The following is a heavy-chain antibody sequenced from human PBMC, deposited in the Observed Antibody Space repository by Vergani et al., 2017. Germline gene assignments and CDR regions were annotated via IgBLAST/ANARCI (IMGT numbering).Heavy chain of an antibody. CDR3: ARDHYDFWSGYYRPNNWFDP. Sequence: QVQLVQSGAEVKKPGSSVKVSCKASGYTFTSYAMHWVRQAPGQRLEWMGWINAGYGNTKYSQKFQGRVTITRDTSASTAYMELSSLRSEDTAVYYCARDHYDFWSGYYRPNNWFDPWGQGTLVTVSS. CDR1: GYTFTSYA. CDR2: INAGYGNT. V-gene: IGHV1-3*01. D-gene: IGHD3-3*01. J-gene: IGHJ5*02.